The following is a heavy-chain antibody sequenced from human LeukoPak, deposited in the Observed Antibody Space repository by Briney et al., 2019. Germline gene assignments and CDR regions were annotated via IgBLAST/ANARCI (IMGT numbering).Heavy chain of an antibody. J-gene: IGHJ6*02. V-gene: IGHV4-30-2*01. Sequence: SQTLSLTCAVSGGSISSGGYSWSWIRQPPGKGLEWIGYIYHSGSTYYNPSLKSRVTISVDRSKNQFSLKLSSVTAADTAVYYCARLIRATNGMDVWGQGTTVTVSS. CDR1: GGSISSGGYS. D-gene: IGHD1-26*01. CDR2: IYHSGST. CDR3: ARLIRATNGMDV.